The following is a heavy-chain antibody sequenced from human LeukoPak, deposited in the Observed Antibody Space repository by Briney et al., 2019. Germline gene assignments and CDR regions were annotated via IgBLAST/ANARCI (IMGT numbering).Heavy chain of an antibody. CDR2: ISSSGSTI. J-gene: IGHJ4*02. D-gene: IGHD3-22*01. CDR1: GFTFSDYY. V-gene: IGHV3-11*01. Sequence: GGSLRLSCAASGFTFSDYYMSWIRQAPGKGLEWVSYISSSGSTIYYADPVKGRFTISRDNAKNSLYLQMNSLRAEDTAVYYCARDHYYYDSSGYYYWGQGTLVTVSS. CDR3: ARDHYYYDSSGYYY.